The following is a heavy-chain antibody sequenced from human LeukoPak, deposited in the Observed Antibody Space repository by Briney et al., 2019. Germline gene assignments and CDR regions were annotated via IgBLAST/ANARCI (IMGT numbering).Heavy chain of an antibody. J-gene: IGHJ6*03. D-gene: IGHD4-17*01. V-gene: IGHV3-48*01. CDR2: ISSSGNTI. CDR1: GFTFSSYS. CDR3: ARGTSYADYGYYYYMDV. Sequence: SGGSLRLSCAASGFTFSSYSMNWVRQAPGKGLYWVSYISSSGNTIYYADSVEGRFTISRDNAKNSLYLQMNSLRAEDTAVYYCARGTSYADYGYYYYMDVWGKGTTVTVSS.